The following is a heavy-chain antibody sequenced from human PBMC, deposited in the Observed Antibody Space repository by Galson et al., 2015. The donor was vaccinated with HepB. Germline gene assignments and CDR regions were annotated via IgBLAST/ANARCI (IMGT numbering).Heavy chain of an antibody. CDR1: GFTFSTYA. J-gene: IGHJ4*02. CDR3: VRDPGYGAYVHSAFFDY. V-gene: IGHV3-30-3*01. D-gene: IGHD4-17*01. CDR2: ISYDGANK. Sequence: SLRLSCAASGFTFSTYAMHWVRQAPGKGLEWVAVISYDGANKYYADSVKGRFTISRDNSKNTLYLQMSSLRAEDTAIYYCVRDPGYGAYVHSAFFDYWGQGPLVTVSS.